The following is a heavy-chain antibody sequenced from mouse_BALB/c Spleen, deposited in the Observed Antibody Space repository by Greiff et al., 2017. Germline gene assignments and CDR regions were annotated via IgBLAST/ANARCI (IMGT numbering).Heavy chain of an antibody. CDR3: ARGGTTVVAPRYFDV. V-gene: IGHV5-6-5*01. Sequence: EVKLVESGGGLVKPGGSLKLSCAASGFTFSSYAMSWVRQTPEKRLEWVASISSGGSTYYPDSVKGRFTISRDNARNILYLQMSSLRSEDTAMYYCARGGTTVVAPRYFDVWGAGTTVTVSS. CDR1: GFTFSSYA. D-gene: IGHD1-1*01. CDR2: ISSGGST. J-gene: IGHJ1*01.